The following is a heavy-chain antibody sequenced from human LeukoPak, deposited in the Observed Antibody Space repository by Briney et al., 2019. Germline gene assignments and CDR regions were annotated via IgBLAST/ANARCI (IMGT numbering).Heavy chain of an antibody. CDR2: IRYDGSNK. J-gene: IGHJ6*03. V-gene: IGHV3-30*02. CDR3: AKERQNYYYYYMDV. CDR1: GFTFSSYG. Sequence: GGSLRPSCAASGFTFSSYGMHWVRQAPGKGLEWVAFIRYDGSNKYYADSVKGRFTISRDNSKNTLYLQMNSLRAEDTAVYYCAKERQNYYYYYMDVWGKGTTVTVSS.